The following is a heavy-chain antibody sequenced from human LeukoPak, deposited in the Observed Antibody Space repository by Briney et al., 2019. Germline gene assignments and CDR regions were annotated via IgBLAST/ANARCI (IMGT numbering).Heavy chain of an antibody. CDR1: GGSITGHY. J-gene: IGHJ5*02. CDR3: ARVFRGVVTSDWFDP. Sequence: SETLSLTCTVSGGSITGHYWTWIRQSPGKGREWIGFVYDNGNTNYNSSLQSRVTMSVDTSANQLSLKMTSVTAADTAIYYCARVFRGVVTSDWFDPWGQGTLVTVSS. V-gene: IGHV4-59*11. CDR2: VYDNGNT. D-gene: IGHD2-21*02.